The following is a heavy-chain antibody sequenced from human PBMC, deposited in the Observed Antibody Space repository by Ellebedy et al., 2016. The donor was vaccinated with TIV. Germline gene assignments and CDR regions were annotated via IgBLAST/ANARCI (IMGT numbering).Heavy chain of an antibody. CDR1: GFTFTSYW. J-gene: IGHJ3*01. CDR3: ATDGSYGDYRSPTHAFVF. V-gene: IGHV3-7*01. Sequence: GGSLRLSCAASGFTFTSYWMSWVRQAPGKGLEWVANINQDGSKRYYVDSVKGRFTISRDNAKTSLYLQMSSLRAEDTAVYYCATDGSYGDYRSPTHAFVFWGQGTLVIVSS. D-gene: IGHD4-17*01. CDR2: INQDGSKR.